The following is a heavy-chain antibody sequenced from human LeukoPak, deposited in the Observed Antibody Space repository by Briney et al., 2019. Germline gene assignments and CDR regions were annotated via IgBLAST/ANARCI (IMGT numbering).Heavy chain of an antibody. CDR2: INPSGGST. D-gene: IGHD3-22*01. V-gene: IGHV1-46*01. J-gene: IGHJ4*02. CDR1: GYTFTSYY. Sequence: ASVEVSCKASGYTFTSYYMHWVRQAPGQGLEWMGIINPSGGSTSYAQKFQGRVTMTRDTSTSTVYMELSSLRSEDTAVYYCARGTPLYYDSSSDGDYWGQGTLVTVSS. CDR3: ARGTPLYYDSSSDGDY.